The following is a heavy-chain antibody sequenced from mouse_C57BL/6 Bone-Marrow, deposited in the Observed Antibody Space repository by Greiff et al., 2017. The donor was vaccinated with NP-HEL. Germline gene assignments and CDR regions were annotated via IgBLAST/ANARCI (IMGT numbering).Heavy chain of an antibody. D-gene: IGHD2-1*01. CDR3: ARGVYYGNSWFAY. J-gene: IGHJ3*01. CDR2: IYPRSGNT. V-gene: IGHV1-81*01. CDR1: GYTFTSYG. Sequence: QVQLQQSGAELARPGASVKLSCKASGYTFTSYGISWVKQRTGQGLEWIGEIYPRSGNTYYIEKFKGKATLTADKSSSTAYMELRSLTSEDSAVYFCARGVYYGNSWFAYWGQGTLVTVSA.